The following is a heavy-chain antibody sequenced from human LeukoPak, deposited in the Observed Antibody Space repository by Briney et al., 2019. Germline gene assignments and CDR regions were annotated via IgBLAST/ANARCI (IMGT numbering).Heavy chain of an antibody. Sequence: GVSLRLSCTASDFAFTSSGMSWVRQVPGTGLEWVSFISATGLSTYYADSVKGRFTVSRDNSKNTLYLQMNSLRAADTAVYYCAKLMRHMMEDVLDLWGQGTVVTVSS. D-gene: IGHD3-16*01. V-gene: IGHV3-23*01. J-gene: IGHJ3*01. CDR3: AKLMRHMMEDVLDL. CDR1: DFAFTSSG. CDR2: ISATGLST.